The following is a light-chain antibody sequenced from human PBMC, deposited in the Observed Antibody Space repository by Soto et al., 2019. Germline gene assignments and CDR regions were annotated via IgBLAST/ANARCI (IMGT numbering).Light chain of an antibody. J-gene: IGKJ4*01. CDR1: QSVSSN. Sequence: ETVMTQSPGTLSVSPGESATLSCGTSQSVSSNLAWYQQKPGQAPRLLIYGASTRATDIPARFSGSGSGTEFTLTISYLRPEDSAVYFCQQYHDWVTFGGGTK. CDR3: QQYHDWVT. CDR2: GAS. V-gene: IGKV3D-15*01.